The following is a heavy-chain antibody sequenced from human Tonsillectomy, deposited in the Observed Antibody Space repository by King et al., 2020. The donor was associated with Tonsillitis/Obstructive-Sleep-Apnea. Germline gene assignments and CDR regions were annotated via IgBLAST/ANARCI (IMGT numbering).Heavy chain of an antibody. J-gene: IGHJ3*01. CDR1: GGSISSYY. CDR3: AREALDAFDF. CDR2: IDYSGST. V-gene: IGHV4-59*01. Sequence: QLQESGPGLVKPSETLSLTCTVSGGSISSYYWTWIRQPPGKGLEWIGYIDYSGSTNYNPSLKSRVTISVDTSKNQFSLKLSSVTAADTAVYYCAREALDAFDFWGQGTMVTVSS.